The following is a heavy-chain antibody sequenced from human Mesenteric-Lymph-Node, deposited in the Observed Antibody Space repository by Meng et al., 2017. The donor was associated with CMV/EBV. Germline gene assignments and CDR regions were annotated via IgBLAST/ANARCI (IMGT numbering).Heavy chain of an antibody. CDR3: ARDRIVVVPSAISYYFDY. D-gene: IGHD2-2*02. J-gene: IGHJ4*02. CDR2: ISYDGSNK. CDR1: GFTFSSYG. V-gene: IGHV3-30*19. Sequence: GESLKISCAASGFTFSSYGMHWVSQAPGKGLEWVAVISYDGSNKYYADSVKGRFTISRDNSKKTLYLQMNSLRAEDTAVYYCARDRIVVVPSAISYYFDYWGQGTLVTVSS.